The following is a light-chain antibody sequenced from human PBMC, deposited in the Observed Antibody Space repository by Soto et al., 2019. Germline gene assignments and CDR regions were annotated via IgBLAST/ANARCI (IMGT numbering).Light chain of an antibody. V-gene: IGKV3D-15*01. CDR3: QQYYDWPIT. CDR1: QSVSSKF. CDR2: AAS. Sequence: EIVLTQSPGPLSLSPGERAALSCRASQSVSSKFLAWYQQKPGQAPRLLIYAASNRATGIPARFSGSGSGTEFTLTISSLQSEDFAVYYCQQYYDWPITFGQGTRLEIK. J-gene: IGKJ5*01.